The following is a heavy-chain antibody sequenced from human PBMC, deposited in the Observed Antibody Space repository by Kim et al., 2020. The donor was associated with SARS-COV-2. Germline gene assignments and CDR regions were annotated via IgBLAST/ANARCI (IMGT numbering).Heavy chain of an antibody. V-gene: IGHV1-8*01. CDR1: GYTFTSYD. D-gene: IGHD6-13*01. CDR3: ARVSPSSSWYNYYYYGMDV. Sequence: ASVKVSCKASGYTFTSYDINWVRQATGQGLEWMGWMNPNSGNTGYAQNFQGRVTMTRNTSISTAYMELSSLRSEDTAVYYCARVSPSSSWYNYYYYGMDVCGQGTTVTVSS. CDR2: MNPNSGNT. J-gene: IGHJ6*02.